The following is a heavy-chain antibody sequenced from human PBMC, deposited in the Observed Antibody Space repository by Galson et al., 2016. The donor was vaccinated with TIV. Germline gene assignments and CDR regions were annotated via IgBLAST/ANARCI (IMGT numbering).Heavy chain of an antibody. J-gene: IGHJ4*02. Sequence: SLRLSCAASGFTFSNYAMNWVRQAPGKGLEWVAVVSYNGISKYYIESVRGRFTIARDNSQNMLNLQMNSLRTEDTAMYYCVKERLNFWSISLHSFDSWGQGTLVTVSS. V-gene: IGHV3-30*18. D-gene: IGHD3-3*01. CDR2: VSYNGISK. CDR1: GFTFSNYA. CDR3: VKERLNFWSISLHSFDS.